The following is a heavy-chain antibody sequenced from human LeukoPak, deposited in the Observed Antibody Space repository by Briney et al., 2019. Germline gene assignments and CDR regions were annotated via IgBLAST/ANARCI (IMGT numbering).Heavy chain of an antibody. CDR3: AREGGYDPYFDY. V-gene: IGHV3-33*01. CDR1: GFTFSSYG. CDR2: IWYDGSNK. J-gene: IGHJ4*02. Sequence: AGRSLRLSCAASGFTFSSYGMHWVRQAPGKGLEWVAVIWYDGSNKYYADSVKGRFTISRDNSKNTLYLQMNSLRAEDTAMYYCAREGGYDPYFDYWGQGTLVTVSS. D-gene: IGHD5-12*01.